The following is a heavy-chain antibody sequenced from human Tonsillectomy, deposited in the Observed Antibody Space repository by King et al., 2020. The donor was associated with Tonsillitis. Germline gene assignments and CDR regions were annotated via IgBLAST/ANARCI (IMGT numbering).Heavy chain of an antibody. CDR2: IFWDDDK. Sequence: TLKESGPTLVKPTETLTLTCTFSGFALNTSGVGVGWIRQPPGKALEWLALIFWDDDKRYSPSLRRRLTITKDTPKNQVVLTMTNMYPVDTATYYCAHGTTADAFGFWGQGTMVTVSS. CDR3: AHGTTADAFGF. J-gene: IGHJ3*01. CDR1: GFALNTSGVG. D-gene: IGHD4-11*01. V-gene: IGHV2-5*02.